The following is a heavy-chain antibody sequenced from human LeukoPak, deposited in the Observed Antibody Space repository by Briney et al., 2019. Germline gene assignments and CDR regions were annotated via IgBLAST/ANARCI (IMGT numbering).Heavy chain of an antibody. V-gene: IGHV1-8*02. CDR2: MHPKSGNT. CDR3: ARVHLELSSGWYFDY. J-gene: IGHJ4*02. CDR1: GYTFTSYG. D-gene: IGHD6-19*01. Sequence: GASVKVSCKASGYTFTSYGISWVRQATGQGLEWMGWMHPKSGNTGSAQKFQGRVTMTRNTSITTAYMELRSLRSDDTAVYYCARVHLELSSGWYFDYWGQGTLVTVSS.